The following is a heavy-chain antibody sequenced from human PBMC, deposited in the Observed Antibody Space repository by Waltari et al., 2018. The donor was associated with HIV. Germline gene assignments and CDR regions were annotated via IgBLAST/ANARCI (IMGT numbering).Heavy chain of an antibody. V-gene: IGHV3-21*06. CDR3: TRANGPSDY. CDR1: GFLYTSYS. Sequence: EVQIVQSGGGLVKPGESPRLSCYVSGFLYTSYSMKWVRQSPVKGLEWVSSINSRGSFIYYSDSVKGRFTVARDNANNSLYLQMNNLRDDDTAVYFCTRANGPSDYWGQGVLVTVSS. D-gene: IGHD2-8*01. J-gene: IGHJ4*02. CDR2: INSRGSFI.